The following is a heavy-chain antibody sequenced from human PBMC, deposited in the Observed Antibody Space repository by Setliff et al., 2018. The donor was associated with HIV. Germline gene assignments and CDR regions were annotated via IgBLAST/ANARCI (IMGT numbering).Heavy chain of an antibody. CDR1: GYTFNTYV. CDR2: ISGYSGYT. J-gene: IGHJ4*02. CDR3: ARPAPYSDYPLFDH. V-gene: IGHV1-18*01. D-gene: IGHD4-17*01. Sequence: ASVKVSCKASGYTFNTYVMSWVRQAPGQGLEWMGWISGYSGYTDYTQNLQGRVTMTTDTSTSTAYMELRSLRSDDTAVYYCARPAPYSDYPLFDHWGQGTLVTVSS.